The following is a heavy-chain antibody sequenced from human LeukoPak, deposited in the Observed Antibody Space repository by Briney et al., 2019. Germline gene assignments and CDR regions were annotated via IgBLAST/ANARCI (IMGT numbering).Heavy chain of an antibody. Sequence: PSETLSLTCTVSGGSISSYYWSWIRQPPGKGLEWIGEINHSGSTNYNPSLKSRVTISVDTSKNQFSLKLSSVTAADTAVYYCASGVCSGGSCYSRGLWFDPWGQGTLVTVSS. J-gene: IGHJ5*02. CDR1: GGSISSYY. D-gene: IGHD2-15*01. V-gene: IGHV4-34*01. CDR3: ASGVCSGGSCYSRGLWFDP. CDR2: INHSGST.